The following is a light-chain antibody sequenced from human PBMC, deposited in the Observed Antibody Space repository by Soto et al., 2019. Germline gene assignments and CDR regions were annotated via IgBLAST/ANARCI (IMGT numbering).Light chain of an antibody. CDR3: QQLNSYPRT. V-gene: IGKV1-9*01. J-gene: IGKJ1*01. Sequence: DNKTSQSPSSLSASKGDRVTIPCRASQGISSYLAWYQQKPGKAPKLLIYAASTLQSGVPSRFSGSGSGTDFTLTISSLQPEDFATYYCQQLNSYPRTFGQGTK. CDR2: AAS. CDR1: QGISSY.